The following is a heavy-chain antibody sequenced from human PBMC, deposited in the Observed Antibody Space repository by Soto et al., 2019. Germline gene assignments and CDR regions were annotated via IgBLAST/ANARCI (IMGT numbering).Heavy chain of an antibody. D-gene: IGHD5-18*01. CDR3: ATPVDTAMGAFDI. CDR2: FDPEDGET. J-gene: IGHJ3*02. V-gene: IGHV1-24*01. CDR1: GYTLTELS. Sequence: ASVKVSCKVSGYTLTELSMHWVRQAPGKGLEWMGGFDPEDGETIYAQKFQGRVTMTEDASTDTAYMELSSLRSEDTAVYYCATPVDTAMGAFDIWGQGTMVTVSS.